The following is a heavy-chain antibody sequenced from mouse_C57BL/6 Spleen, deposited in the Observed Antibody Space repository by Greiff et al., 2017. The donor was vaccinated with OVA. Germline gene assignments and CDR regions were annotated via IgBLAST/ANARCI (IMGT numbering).Heavy chain of an antibody. CDR1: GYTFTSYW. CDR3: ARGAIRYYFDY. CDR2: INPSNGGT. J-gene: IGHJ2*01. Sequence: QVRLQQPGTELVKPGASVKLSCKASGYTFTSYWMHWVKQRPGQGLEWIGNINPSNGGTNYNEEFKSKATLTVDKSSSTAYMQLSSLTSEDSAVYYCARGAIRYYFDYWGQGTTLTVSS. D-gene: IGHD2-14*01. V-gene: IGHV1-53*01.